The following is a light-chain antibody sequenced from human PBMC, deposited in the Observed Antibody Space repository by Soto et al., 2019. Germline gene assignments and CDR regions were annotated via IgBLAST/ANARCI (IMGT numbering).Light chain of an antibody. Sequence: QSALTQPPSASGSPGQSVTISCTGTSSDVGGYNYVSWYQQHPGKAPKLMIYEVSKRPSGVPDRFSGSKSGNTASLTVSGLQAEEEADYYCSSYAGSNNLVFGGGIKLTVL. J-gene: IGLJ2*01. CDR1: SSDVGGYNY. V-gene: IGLV2-8*01. CDR2: EVS. CDR3: SSYAGSNNLV.